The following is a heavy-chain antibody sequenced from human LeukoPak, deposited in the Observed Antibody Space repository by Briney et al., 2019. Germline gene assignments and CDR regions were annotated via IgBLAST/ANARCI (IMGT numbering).Heavy chain of an antibody. Sequence: SETLSLTCAVYGGSFSGYYWSWIRQPPGKGLEWIGEINHSGSTNYNPSLKSRVTISVDTSKNQFSLKLSSVTAADTAVYYCARDRIPEYFDYWGQGTLVTVSS. V-gene: IGHV4-34*01. CDR3: ARDRIPEYFDY. CDR2: INHSGST. J-gene: IGHJ4*02. CDR1: GGSFSGYY. D-gene: IGHD2-15*01.